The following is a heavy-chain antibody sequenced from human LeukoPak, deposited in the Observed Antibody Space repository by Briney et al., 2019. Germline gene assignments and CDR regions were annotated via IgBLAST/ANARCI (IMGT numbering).Heavy chain of an antibody. CDR1: GFTFSSYS. V-gene: IGHV3-21*01. J-gene: IGHJ4*02. Sequence: PGGSLRLSCAVSGFTFSSYSMNWVRQAPGKGLEWVSSISSSSSYIYYADSVKGRFTISRDNAKNSLYLQMNSLRAEDTAVYYCARAKYGTTAGFDYWGQGTLVTVSS. D-gene: IGHD4-17*01. CDR2: ISSSSSYI. CDR3: ARAKYGTTAGFDY.